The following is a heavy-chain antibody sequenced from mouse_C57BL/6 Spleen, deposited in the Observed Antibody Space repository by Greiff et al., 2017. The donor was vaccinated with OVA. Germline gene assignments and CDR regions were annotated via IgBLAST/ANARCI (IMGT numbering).Heavy chain of an antibody. CDR2: IYWDDDK. D-gene: IGHD4-1*01. Sequence: ESGPGILQSSQTLSLTCSFSGFSLSTSGMGVSWIRQPSGKGLEWLAHIYWDDDKRYNPSLKSRLTISKDTARNQVFLKITSVDTADTATYYCARSPRTGDYYAMDYWGQGTSVTVSS. J-gene: IGHJ4*01. CDR3: ARSPRTGDYYAMDY. CDR1: GFSLSTSGMG. V-gene: IGHV8-12*01.